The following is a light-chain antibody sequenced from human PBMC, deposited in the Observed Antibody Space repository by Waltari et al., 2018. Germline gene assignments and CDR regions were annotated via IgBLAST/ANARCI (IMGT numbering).Light chain of an antibody. V-gene: IGLV1-44*01. CDR3: AVWDDSLNGLI. CDR1: SPNIGKKT. J-gene: IGLJ2*01. CDR2: FND. Sequence: QSVLTQPPSASGTPGQRVTISCSGSSPNIGKKTVNWYQQLPGTAPKLVIYFNDQRPSGVPDRFSGSKSGTSASLAISGLQSEDEADFHCAVWDDSLNGLIFGGGTKLTVL.